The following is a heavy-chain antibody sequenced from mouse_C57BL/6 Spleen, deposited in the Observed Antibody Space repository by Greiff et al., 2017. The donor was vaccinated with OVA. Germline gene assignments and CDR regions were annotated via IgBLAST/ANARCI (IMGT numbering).Heavy chain of an antibody. J-gene: IGHJ2*01. V-gene: IGHV1-55*01. CDR1: GYTFTSYW. CDR2: IYPGSGST. CDR3: SRRDGWDFDY. D-gene: IGHD1-1*01. Sequence: VQLQQSGAELVKPGASVKMSCKASGYTFTSYWITWVKQRPGQGLEWIGDIYPGSGSTNYNEKFKSKATLTVDTSYSTAYMQLSSLTSEDAAVYYCSRRDGWDFDYWGQGTTLTVSS.